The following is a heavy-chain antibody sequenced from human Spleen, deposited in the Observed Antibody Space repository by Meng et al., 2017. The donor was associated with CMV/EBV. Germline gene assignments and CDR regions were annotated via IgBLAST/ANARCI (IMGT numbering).Heavy chain of an antibody. CDR2: IYYSGST. CDR3: ARALYYYDSSGYYHGNAFDI. V-gene: IGHV4-59*01. Sequence: GSLRLSCAASGFTFDDYAMHWVRQAPGKGLEWIGYIYYSGSTNYNPSLKSRVTISVDTSKNQFSLKLSSVTAADTAVYYCARALYYYDSSGYYHGNAFDIWGQGTMVTVSS. D-gene: IGHD3-22*01. J-gene: IGHJ3*02. CDR1: GFTFDDYA.